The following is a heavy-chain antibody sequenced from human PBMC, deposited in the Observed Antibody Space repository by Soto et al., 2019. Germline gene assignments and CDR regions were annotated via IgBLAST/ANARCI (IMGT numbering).Heavy chain of an antibody. CDR2: IYHSGIT. V-gene: IGHV4-30-4*01. D-gene: IGHD3-22*01. CDR1: GGSINSGGYF. J-gene: IGHJ4*02. Sequence: SETLSLTCSVSGGSINSGGYFWSWIRQHPGKGLECIGYIYHSGITYYNPSLKSRVTISVDRSKNQFSLNLSSVTAADTAVYYWARTPCSDRSGTDYWGRGPLVAVSS. CDR3: ARTPCSDRSGTDY.